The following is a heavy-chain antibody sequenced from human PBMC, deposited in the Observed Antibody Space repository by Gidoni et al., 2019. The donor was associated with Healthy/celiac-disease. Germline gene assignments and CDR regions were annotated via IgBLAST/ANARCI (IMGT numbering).Heavy chain of an antibody. J-gene: IGHJ6*02. CDR2: IFSNDEK. V-gene: IGHV2-26*01. D-gene: IGHD6-6*01. CDR3: ARQSIAARPVFYYYGMDV. CDR1: GLSLSNARMG. Sequence: QVTLKESGPVLVKPTETLTLTCTVSGLSLSNARMGVSWIRQPPGKALEWLAHIFSNDEKSYSTSLKSRLTISKDTSKSQVVLTMTNMDPVDTATYYCARQSIAARPVFYYYGMDVWGQGTTVTVSS.